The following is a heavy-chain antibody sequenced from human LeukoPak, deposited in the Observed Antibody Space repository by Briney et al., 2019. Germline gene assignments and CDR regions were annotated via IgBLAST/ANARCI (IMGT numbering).Heavy chain of an antibody. V-gene: IGHV1-69*13. CDR3: ARGPEGHAFDI. CDR1: GGTFSSYA. J-gene: IGHJ3*02. CDR2: IIPIFGTA. Sequence: SVKVSCKASGGTFSSYAISWVRQAPGQGLEWMGGIIPIFGTANYAQKFQGRVTITADESTSTAYMELRSLRSDDTAVYYCARGPEGHAFDIWGQGTMVTVSS.